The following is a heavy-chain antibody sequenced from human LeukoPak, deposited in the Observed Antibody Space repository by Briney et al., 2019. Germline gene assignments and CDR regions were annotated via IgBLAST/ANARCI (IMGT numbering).Heavy chain of an antibody. CDR2: SEYDGSST. D-gene: IGHD3-9*01. CDR3: ARGNRLSTINAGDY. Sequence: PGSSLRLSCAASGFTFSSYWLHWDSQDPRRGLLWVSRSEYDGSSTGYADSVKGRFTISRDNSKNTLYMQMNSLRAEDTAVYYCARGNRLSTINAGDYWGQGTLVTVSS. V-gene: IGHV3-74*01. CDR1: GFTFSSYW. J-gene: IGHJ4*02.